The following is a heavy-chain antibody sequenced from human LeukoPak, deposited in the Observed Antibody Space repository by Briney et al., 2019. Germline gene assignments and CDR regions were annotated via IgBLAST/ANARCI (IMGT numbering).Heavy chain of an antibody. CDR3: ATGGSIAVAGIPHDFDY. V-gene: IGHV1-24*01. D-gene: IGHD6-19*01. J-gene: IGHJ4*02. Sequence: ASVKVSCKVSGYTLTELSMHWVRQAPGKGLEWMGGFDPEDGETIYAQKFQGRVTMTEDTSTDTAYIELSSLRSEDTAVYYCATGGSIAVAGIPHDFDYWGQGTLVTVSS. CDR2: FDPEDGET. CDR1: GYTLTELS.